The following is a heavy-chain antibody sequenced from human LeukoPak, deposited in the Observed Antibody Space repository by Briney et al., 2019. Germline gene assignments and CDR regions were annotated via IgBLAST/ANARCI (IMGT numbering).Heavy chain of an antibody. V-gene: IGHV4-39*01. CDR3: ARHVSAAGARWVDF. Sequence: SETLSLTCTVSGGSISSSSYYWGWIRQPPGKGLEWIGSIYYSGSTYSNPSLKSRVTISVDTSKNQFSLNLYSVTAADTAVYYCARHVSAAGARWVDFWGQGTLVTVSS. CDR1: GGSISSSSYY. D-gene: IGHD6-13*01. J-gene: IGHJ4*02. CDR2: IYYSGST.